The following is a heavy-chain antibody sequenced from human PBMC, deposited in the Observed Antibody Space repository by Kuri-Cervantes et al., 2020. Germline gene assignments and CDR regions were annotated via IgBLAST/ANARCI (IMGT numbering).Heavy chain of an antibody. D-gene: IGHD3-3*01. CDR2: ISSSSSYI. Sequence: GESLKISCAASGFTFSVYSMNWVRQAPGKGLEWVSSISSSSSYIYYADSVKGRFTISRDNAKNSLYLQMNSLRAEDTAVYYCARDDDFWSAGMYYFDYWGQGTLVTVSS. CDR1: GFTFSVYS. V-gene: IGHV3-21*01. J-gene: IGHJ4*02. CDR3: ARDDDFWSAGMYYFDY.